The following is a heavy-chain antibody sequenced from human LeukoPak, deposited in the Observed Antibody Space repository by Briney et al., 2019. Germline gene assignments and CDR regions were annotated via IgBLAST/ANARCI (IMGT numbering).Heavy chain of an antibody. CDR3: ASGILEYYYDSSGYYEVDY. J-gene: IGHJ4*02. CDR1: GFTFSSYW. Sequence: RPGGSLRLSCAASGFTFSSYWMPWVRQAPGKGLVWVSRINSDGSSTSYADSVKGRFTISRDNAKNTLYLQMNSLRAEDTAVYYCASGILEYYYDSSGYYEVDYWGQGTLVTVSS. D-gene: IGHD3-22*01. V-gene: IGHV3-74*01. CDR2: INSDGSST.